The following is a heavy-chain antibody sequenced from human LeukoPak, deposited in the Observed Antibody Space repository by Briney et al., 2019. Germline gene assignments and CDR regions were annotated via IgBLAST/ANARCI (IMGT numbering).Heavy chain of an antibody. CDR3: AKAPNPPPTRPFDY. CDR1: GFTFSSYA. V-gene: IGHV3-23*01. CDR2: ISGSGGST. D-gene: IGHD6-6*01. J-gene: IGHJ4*02. Sequence: GGSLRLSCAASGFTFSSYAMSWVRQAPGKGLEWVSAISGSGGSTYYADSVKGRFTISRDNPKNTLYLQMNSLRAEDTAVYYCAKAPNPPPTRPFDYWGQGTLVTVSS.